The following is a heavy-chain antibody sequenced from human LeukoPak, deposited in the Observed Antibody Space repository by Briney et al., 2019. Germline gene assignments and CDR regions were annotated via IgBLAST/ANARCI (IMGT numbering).Heavy chain of an antibody. D-gene: IGHD6-13*01. J-gene: IGHJ3*02. CDR3: AKDHIAAAEWGAFDI. V-gene: IGHV1-69*05. CDR1: GGTFSSYA. Sequence: ASVKVSCKASGGTFSSYAISWVRQAPGQGLEWMGGIIPIFGTANYAQKFQGRVTITTDESTSTAYMELSSLRSEDTAVYYCAKDHIAAAEWGAFDIWGQGTMVTVSS. CDR2: IIPIFGTA.